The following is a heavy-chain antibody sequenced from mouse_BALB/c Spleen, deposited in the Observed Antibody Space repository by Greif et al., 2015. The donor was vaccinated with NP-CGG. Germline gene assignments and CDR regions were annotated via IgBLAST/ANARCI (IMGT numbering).Heavy chain of an antibody. CDR2: IYPGDGDT. CDR3: ARGYYGLYYAMDY. V-gene: IGHV1-80*01. D-gene: IGHD1-2*01. J-gene: IGHJ4*01. Sequence: VQLQQSGAELVRPGSSVKISCKASGYAFSSYWMNWVKQRPGQGLEWIGLIYPGDGDTNYNGKFKGKATLTADKSSSTAYMQLSSLTSEDSAVYFCARGYYGLYYAMDYWGQGTSVTVSS. CDR1: GYAFSSYW.